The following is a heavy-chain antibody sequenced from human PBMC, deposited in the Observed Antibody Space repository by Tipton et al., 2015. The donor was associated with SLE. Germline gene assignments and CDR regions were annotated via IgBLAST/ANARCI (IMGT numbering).Heavy chain of an antibody. V-gene: IGHV4-30-2*01. CDR3: ARVDGDVPFDY. J-gene: IGHJ4*02. Sequence: TLSLTCAVSSGSISSGGYSWNWIRQPPGKGLEWIGYIYHSGSTYYNPSLKSRVTISVDRSKNQFSLKLSSVTAADTAVYYCARVDGDVPFDYWGQGTLVTVSS. CDR1: SGSISSGGYS. D-gene: IGHD4-17*01. CDR2: IYHSGST.